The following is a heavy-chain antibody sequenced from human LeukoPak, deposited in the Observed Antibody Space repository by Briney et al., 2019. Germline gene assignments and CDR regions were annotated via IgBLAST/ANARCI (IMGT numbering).Heavy chain of an antibody. V-gene: IGHV3-30*02. CDR2: IRSDGSNK. D-gene: IGHD3-22*01. CDR3: AKDEKGYYDSSGYANGLDY. CDR1: GFTFGSYG. J-gene: IGHJ4*02. Sequence: PGGSLRLSCAASGFTFGSYGMHWVRQAPGKGLEWVTFIRSDGSNKYYADSVKGRFTISRDNSKNTLYLQMNSLRAEDTAVYYCAKDEKGYYDSSGYANGLDYWGQGTLVTVSS.